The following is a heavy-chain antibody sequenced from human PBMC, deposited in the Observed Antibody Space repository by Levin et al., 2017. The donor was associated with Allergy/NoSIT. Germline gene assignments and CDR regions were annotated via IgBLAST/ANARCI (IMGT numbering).Heavy chain of an antibody. J-gene: IGHJ4*02. D-gene: IGHD3-22*01. CDR3: ARALQNYDSSAYYPPFFDY. CDR1: GYSLTGYY. Sequence: HGESLKISCKASGYSLTGYYLHWVRQAPGQGLEWMGRINPNTGGTNYAQKFQGRVTMTRDTSISTAYMELSRLSFDDMAVYYCARALQNYDSSAYYPPFFDYWGQGTLVTVSS. V-gene: IGHV1-2*06. CDR2: INPNTGGT.